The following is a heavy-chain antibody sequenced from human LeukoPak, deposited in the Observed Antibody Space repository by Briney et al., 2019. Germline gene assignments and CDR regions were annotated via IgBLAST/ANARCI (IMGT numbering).Heavy chain of an antibody. J-gene: IGHJ3*02. D-gene: IGHD2-2*03. CDR1: GDSFTSHW. CDR2: IYPGDSDT. Sequence: GESLKISCMDAGDSFTSHWIGWVRQMPGKGLEWMGIIYPGDSDTRYSPSFQGQVTISADKSITTAYLQWSSLKASDTAMYYCARHHGSSPKAFDIWGQGTMVTVSS. V-gene: IGHV5-51*01. CDR3: ARHHGSSPKAFDI.